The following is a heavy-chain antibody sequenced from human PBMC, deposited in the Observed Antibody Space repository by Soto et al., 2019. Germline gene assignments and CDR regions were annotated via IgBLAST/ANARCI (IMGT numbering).Heavy chain of an antibody. J-gene: IGHJ6*02. CDR2: IIPTFGTG. V-gene: IGHV1-69*01. CDR1: GGTFNNYA. Sequence: QVLLVQSGPEVRKPGSSVKVSCKASGGTFNNYAINWVRQAPGKGLEWMGGIIPTFGTGNNAQKFQGRVTITAADSTTTAYMELKRLRSEDTAIYYCASVDGTLVRGGRSSPYEMDVWGQGTTVIVSS. CDR3: ASVDGTLVRGGRSSPYEMDV. D-gene: IGHD3-10*01.